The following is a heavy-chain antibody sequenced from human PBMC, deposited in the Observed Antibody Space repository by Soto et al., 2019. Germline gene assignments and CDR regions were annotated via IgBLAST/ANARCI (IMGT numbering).Heavy chain of an antibody. CDR3: AREAYGGNSDPTLHNWFDP. CDR1: GGSISSGGYY. J-gene: IGHJ5*02. D-gene: IGHD4-17*01. Sequence: SETLSLTCTVSGGSISSGGYYWSWIRQHPGKGLEWIGYIYYSGGTYYNPSLKSRVTISVDTSKNQFSLKLSSVTAADTAVYYCAREAYGGNSDPTLHNWFDPWGQGTLVTVSS. V-gene: IGHV4-31*03. CDR2: IYYSGGT.